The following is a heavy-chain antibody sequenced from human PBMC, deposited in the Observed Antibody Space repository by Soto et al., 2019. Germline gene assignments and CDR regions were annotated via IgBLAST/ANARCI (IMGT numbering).Heavy chain of an antibody. CDR1: GFAFSTYG. Sequence: QVHLVESGGGVVQPGRSLTISCVGSGFAFSTYGMHWVRQAPAKGLEWVALISYDGTDKYYADSVKGRFSISRDNSKQTLSLQMDRLRPEDTAVYYCAKDFGAWSDSWGQGTLVNLSS. J-gene: IGHJ5*02. D-gene: IGHD6-19*01. CDR3: AKDFGAWSDS. V-gene: IGHV3-30*18. CDR2: ISYDGTDK.